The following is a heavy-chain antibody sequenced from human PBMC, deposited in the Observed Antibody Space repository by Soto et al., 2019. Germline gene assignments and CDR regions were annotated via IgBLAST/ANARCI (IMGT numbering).Heavy chain of an antibody. CDR1: GYTFTSYG. D-gene: IGHD3-22*01. CDR2: ISAYNGNT. Sequence: QVQLVQSGAEVKKPGASVKVSCKASGYTFTSYGISWVRQAPGQGLEWMGWISAYNGNTNYAQKLQGRVTMTTDTSRRTADMELRSMRSDDAAVYYCSRVITYYYDSSGYYHWYFDLWGRGTLVTVSS. J-gene: IGHJ2*01. CDR3: SRVITYYYDSSGYYHWYFDL. V-gene: IGHV1-18*01.